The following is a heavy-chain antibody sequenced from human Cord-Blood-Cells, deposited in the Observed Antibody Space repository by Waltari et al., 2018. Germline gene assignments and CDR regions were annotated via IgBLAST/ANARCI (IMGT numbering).Heavy chain of an antibody. J-gene: IGHJ6*02. D-gene: IGHD1-26*01. CDR3: VRAVGATRSYYGMDV. CDR1: GFTFSSYS. CDR2: ISSSSSYI. Sequence: EVQLVESGGGLVKPGGSLRLSCAASGFTFSSYSMNWVRQVPGKGLEWVSSISSSSSYIYYADSVKGRFTISRDNAKNSLYLQMNSLGAEETAVYYCVRAVGATRSYYGMDVWGQGP. V-gene: IGHV3-21*01.